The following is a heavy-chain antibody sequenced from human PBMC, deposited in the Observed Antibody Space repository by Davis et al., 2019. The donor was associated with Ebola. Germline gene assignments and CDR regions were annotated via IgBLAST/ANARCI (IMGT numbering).Heavy chain of an antibody. V-gene: IGHV3-30*03. J-gene: IGHJ4*02. Sequence: PGGSLRLSCAASGISFSNYGMFWVRQAPGKVMEWVAVISPDGSDKNYADSGRGRFTITRDNSKSTLDLQMNSLRADDTAVYYCARAQFPTTSDHWGQGTLVTVSS. CDR2: ISPDGSDK. D-gene: IGHD1-1*01. CDR1: GISFSNYG. CDR3: ARAQFPTTSDH.